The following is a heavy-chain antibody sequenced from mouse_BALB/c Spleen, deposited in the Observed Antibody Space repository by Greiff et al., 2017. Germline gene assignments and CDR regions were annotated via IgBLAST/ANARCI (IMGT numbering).Heavy chain of an antibody. Sequence: EVMLVESGAELVRSGASVKLSCTASGFNIKDYYMHWVKQRPEQGLEWIGWIDPENGDTEYAPKFQGKATMTADTSSNTAYLQLSSLTSEDTAVYYCNVYYGNPDYWGQGTTLTVSS. CDR3: NVYYGNPDY. CDR2: IDPENGDT. CDR1: GFNIKDYY. J-gene: IGHJ2*01. D-gene: IGHD2-1*01. V-gene: IGHV14-4*02.